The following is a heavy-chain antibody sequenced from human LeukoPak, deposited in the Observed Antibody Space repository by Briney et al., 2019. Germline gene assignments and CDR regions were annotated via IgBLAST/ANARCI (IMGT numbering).Heavy chain of an antibody. J-gene: IGHJ6*02. CDR2: IKADGSGT. D-gene: IGHD1-1*01. Sequence: GGSLRLSCAASGFNIGPYAMYWVRQGPGRGLEWVSVIKADGSGTFYSDSVRGRFTTSRDNSKNSLYLQMSSLTSVDTALYYCATWAFDHNLDVWGQGTTVAVSS. CDR3: ATWAFDHNLDV. V-gene: IGHV3-43*02. CDR1: GFNIGPYA.